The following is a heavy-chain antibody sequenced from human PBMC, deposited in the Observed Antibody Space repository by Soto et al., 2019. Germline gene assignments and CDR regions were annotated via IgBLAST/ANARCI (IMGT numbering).Heavy chain of an antibody. V-gene: IGHV3-7*01. CDR2: IKEDGSGK. D-gene: IGHD3-10*02. CDR1: GFTFSSYW. CDR3: VRAWYNDVWGYYFDY. J-gene: IGHJ4*02. Sequence: EVQLVEAGGGLVQPGGSLRLSCAASGFTFSSYWMTWVRQAPGKGLEWVANIKEDGSGKYYVDSVKGRFTISRDNTKNSLYLQLTSLRAEDTVTYYCVRAWYNDVWGYYFDYWGQGTLVTVSS.